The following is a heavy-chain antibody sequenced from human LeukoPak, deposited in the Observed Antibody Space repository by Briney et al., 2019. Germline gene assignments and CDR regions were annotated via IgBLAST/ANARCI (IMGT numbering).Heavy chain of an antibody. J-gene: IGHJ3*02. CDR1: GGSISSGGYS. D-gene: IGHD2-15*01. CDR2: IYHSGST. Sequence: SQTLSLTCTVSGGSISSGGYSWSWIRQPPGKGLEWIGYIYHSGSTYYNPSLKSRVTISVDRSKNQFSLKLSSVTAADTAVYYCARGQYCSGGSCHSYAFDIWGQGTMVTVSS. V-gene: IGHV4-30-2*01. CDR3: ARGQYCSGGSCHSYAFDI.